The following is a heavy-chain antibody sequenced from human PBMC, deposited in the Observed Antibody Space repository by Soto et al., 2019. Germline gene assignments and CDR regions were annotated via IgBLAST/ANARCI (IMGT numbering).Heavy chain of an antibody. Sequence: QVQLQESGPGLVKPSQTLSLTCTVSGGSISSGGYYWSWIRQHPGKVMEWIGYIYYSGSTYYNPSHNTRVTISVDASQTPFSLTLSYVTAADTAVYYCAREGSGHSFGGYRWFDPWGRGTLVTV. D-gene: IGHD3-3*01. J-gene: IGHJ5*02. CDR2: IYYSGST. CDR1: GGSISSGGYY. CDR3: AREGSGHSFGGYRWFDP. V-gene: IGHV4-31*03.